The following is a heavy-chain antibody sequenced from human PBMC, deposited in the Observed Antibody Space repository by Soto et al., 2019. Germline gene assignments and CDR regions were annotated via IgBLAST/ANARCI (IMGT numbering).Heavy chain of an antibody. CDR2: LNPTGST. Sequence: SETLSLTCAVSGGSFSDNYWSWIRRPPGKGLEWIGELNPTGSTHYNPSLKRRVTISIDTSQNHFSLKLNSVTAADTAVYYCARGNFYNGLDVWDQGTTVTVYS. J-gene: IGHJ6*02. V-gene: IGHV4-34*01. CDR1: GGSFSDNY. CDR3: ARGNFYNGLDV.